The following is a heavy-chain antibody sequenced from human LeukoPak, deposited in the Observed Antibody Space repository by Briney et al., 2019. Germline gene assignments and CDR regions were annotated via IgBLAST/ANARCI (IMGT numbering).Heavy chain of an antibody. CDR3: ARDNSLRDTAWWFDP. CDR1: GGTFNNYA. V-gene: IGHV1-46*02. CDR2: INPSGDNT. D-gene: IGHD5-24*01. Sequence: ASVKVSCKASGGTFNNYAISWVRQAPGQGLEWIGVINPSGDNTWYAQKFQGRVTMTRDMATSTNYLEVSSLRSEDTAVYYCARDNSLRDTAWWFDPWGQGTLVTVSS. J-gene: IGHJ5*02.